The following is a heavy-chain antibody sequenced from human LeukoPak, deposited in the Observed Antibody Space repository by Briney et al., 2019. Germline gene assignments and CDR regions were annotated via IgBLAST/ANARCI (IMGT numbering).Heavy chain of an antibody. J-gene: IGHJ3*02. Sequence: SGTLSLTCTVSNGPITSTKWWSWVRQPPGKGLQWIREISHTGSTNYNPSFNSRVTMSVDKSKSQFSLNLKSVTAADTALYYCASSSLVVVVTYGFDIWGRGTVVTVSS. V-gene: IGHV4-4*02. D-gene: IGHD2-21*01. CDR1: NGPITSTKW. CDR3: ASSSLVVVVTYGFDI. CDR2: ISHTGST.